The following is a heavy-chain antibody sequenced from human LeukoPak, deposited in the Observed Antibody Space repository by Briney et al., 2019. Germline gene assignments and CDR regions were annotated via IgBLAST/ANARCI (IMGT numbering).Heavy chain of an antibody. D-gene: IGHD4/OR15-4a*01. CDR3: ARPLLWWPQVGYFDY. J-gene: IGHJ4*02. V-gene: IGHV1-2*02. CDR1: GGPFSSHA. Sequence: GASVKVSCKASGGPFSSHAINWVRQAPGQGLEWMGWINPNSGGTNYAQKFQGRVTMTRDTSISTAYMELSRLRSDDTAVYYCARPLLWWPQVGYFDYWGQGALVTVSS. CDR2: INPNSGGT.